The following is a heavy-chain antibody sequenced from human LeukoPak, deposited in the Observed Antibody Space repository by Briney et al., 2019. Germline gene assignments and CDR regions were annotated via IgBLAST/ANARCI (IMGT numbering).Heavy chain of an antibody. D-gene: IGHD6-13*01. J-gene: IGHJ5*02. Sequence: SETLSLTCTVSGGSISSYYWSWIRQPPGKGLEWIGYIYYSGSTNYNPSLKSRVTISVDTSKNQFSLKLSSVTAADTAVYYCARGAEGIAAFDPWGQGTLVTVSS. CDR1: GGSISSYY. CDR2: IYYSGST. V-gene: IGHV4-59*12. CDR3: ARGAEGIAAFDP.